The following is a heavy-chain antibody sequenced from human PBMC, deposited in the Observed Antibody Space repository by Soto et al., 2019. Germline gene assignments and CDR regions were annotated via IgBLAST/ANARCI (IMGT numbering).Heavy chain of an antibody. CDR3: TGDTYGPYDH. Sequence: EVQLVESGGGTVQPGGSLRLSCAASGYTFSTYWMHWVRQAPGKGLVWVSRINPESTTINYADSVRGRFTISRDNAKNTLSLQMNSLRAEDTAVYYCTGDTYGPYDHWGQGTLVTVSP. CDR2: INPESTTI. V-gene: IGHV3-74*01. D-gene: IGHD3-10*01. J-gene: IGHJ4*02. CDR1: GYTFSTYW.